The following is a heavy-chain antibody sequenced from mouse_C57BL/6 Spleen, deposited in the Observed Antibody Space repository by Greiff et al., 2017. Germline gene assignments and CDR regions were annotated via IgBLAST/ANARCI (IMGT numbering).Heavy chain of an antibody. D-gene: IGHD1-1*01. V-gene: IGHV1-81*01. Sequence: VQRVESGAELARPGASVKLSCKASGYTFTSYGISWVKQRTGQGLEWIGEIYPRSGNTYHNEKFKGKATLTADKSSSTAYMELRSLTSEDSAVYFCARSDYYGSSYRDYWGQGTTLTVSS. J-gene: IGHJ2*01. CDR3: ARSDYYGSSYRDY. CDR2: IYPRSGNT. CDR1: GYTFTSYG.